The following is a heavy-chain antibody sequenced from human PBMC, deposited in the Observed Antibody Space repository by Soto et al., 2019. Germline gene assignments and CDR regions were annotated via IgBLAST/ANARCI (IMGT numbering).Heavy chain of an antibody. CDR1: GASIRSSDYY. D-gene: IGHD3-9*01. CDR2: IYYTGST. CDR3: ATAAVVNYDILTGSPPYYYYGMDV. V-gene: IGHV4-39*07. J-gene: IGHJ6*02. Sequence: PSETLSLTCTVSGASIRSSDYYWAWIRQPPGKGLEWIGSIYYTGSTYYNPSLKSRVTISVDTSKNQFSLKLSSVTAADTAVYYCATAAVVNYDILTGSPPYYYYGMDVWGQGTTVTVSS.